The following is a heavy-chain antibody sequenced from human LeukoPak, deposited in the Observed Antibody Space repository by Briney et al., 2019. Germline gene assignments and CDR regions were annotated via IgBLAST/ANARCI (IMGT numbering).Heavy chain of an antibody. D-gene: IGHD2-15*01. V-gene: IGHV4-59*04. Sequence: SETLSLTCTVSGGSISSYYWSWIRQPPGKGLEWIGYMYYSGSTYYNPSLKSRVTISVDTSKNQFSLKLSSVTAADTAVYYCASGAYIVVVVAAYDWGQGTLVTVSS. CDR3: ASGAYIVVVVAAYD. J-gene: IGHJ4*02. CDR1: GGSISSYY. CDR2: MYYSGST.